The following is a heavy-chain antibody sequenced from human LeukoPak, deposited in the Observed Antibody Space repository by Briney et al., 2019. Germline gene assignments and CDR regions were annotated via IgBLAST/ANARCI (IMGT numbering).Heavy chain of an antibody. D-gene: IGHD3-22*01. Sequence: PGGSLRLSCAASGFPFSSFYMSWVRQAPGKGLEWVSSISSSTSYIFYADSVKGRFTISRDNAQNSLNLQMNSLRAEDTAVYYCARDLYDSSGYYYPDAFDIWGQGTMVTVSS. V-gene: IGHV3-21*01. CDR1: GFPFSSFY. CDR2: ISSSTSYI. CDR3: ARDLYDSSGYYYPDAFDI. J-gene: IGHJ3*02.